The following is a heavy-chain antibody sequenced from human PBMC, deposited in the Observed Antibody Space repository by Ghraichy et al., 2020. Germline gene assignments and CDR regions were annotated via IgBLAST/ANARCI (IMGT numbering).Heavy chain of an antibody. V-gene: IGHV4-4*02. D-gene: IGHD5-12*01. CDR3: GRDIIGKVATIGS. J-gene: IGHJ4*02. CDR2: IYHRGNT. Sequence: SETLSLTCAVSGVSISSGNWWSWVRQPPGRGLEWIGEIYHRGNTNYNPSLKSRVTISLDKSKNQFSLNLNSVTAADTAVYYCGRDIIGKVATIGSWGQGTLVTVSS. CDR1: GVSISSGNW.